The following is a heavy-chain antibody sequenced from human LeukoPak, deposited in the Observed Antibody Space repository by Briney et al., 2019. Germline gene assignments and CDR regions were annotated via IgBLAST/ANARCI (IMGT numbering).Heavy chain of an antibody. D-gene: IGHD3-9*01. Sequence: PGGSLRLSCAASGFTFSSYWMSWVRQAPGKGLEWVANIKQDGSEKYYVDSVKGRFTISRDNAKNSLYLQMNSLRAEDTAVYYCARESRGYNILTGKYHRGYYSYYMTSGAKGPRSPSP. J-gene: IGHJ6*03. CDR1: GFTFSSYW. CDR2: IKQDGSEK. CDR3: ARESRGYNILTGKYHRGYYSYYMTS. V-gene: IGHV3-7*01.